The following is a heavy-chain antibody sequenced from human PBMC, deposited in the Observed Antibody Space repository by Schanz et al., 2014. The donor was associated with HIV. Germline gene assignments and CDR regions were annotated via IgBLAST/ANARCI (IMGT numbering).Heavy chain of an antibody. CDR2: ISYDGSNK. D-gene: IGHD3-22*01. CDR1: GFTFSSYG. V-gene: IGHV3-30*19. J-gene: IGHJ4*02. CDR3: ARDLPNPYFDFSGPAGDY. Sequence: VQLLESGGGVVQPGRSLRLSCAASGFTFSSYGIHWVRQAPGKGLEWVAVISYDGSNKYYADSVRGRFTISRDNSKNTLYLQMNSLRVEDTAVYYCARDLPNPYFDFSGPAGDYWGQGALVTVSS.